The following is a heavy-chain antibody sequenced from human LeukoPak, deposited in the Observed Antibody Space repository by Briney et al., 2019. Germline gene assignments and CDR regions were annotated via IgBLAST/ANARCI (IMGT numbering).Heavy chain of an antibody. CDR1: GFTFDDYA. CDR2: ISWNSGSI. Sequence: GGSLRLSCAASGFTFDDYAMHWVRQAPGKGLEWVSGISWNSGSIGYADSVKGRFTISRDNAKNSLYLQMNSLRAEDTAVYYCARDRVSSGWDHDYWGQGTLVTVSS. V-gene: IGHV3-9*01. CDR3: ARDRVSSGWDHDY. J-gene: IGHJ4*02. D-gene: IGHD6-19*01.